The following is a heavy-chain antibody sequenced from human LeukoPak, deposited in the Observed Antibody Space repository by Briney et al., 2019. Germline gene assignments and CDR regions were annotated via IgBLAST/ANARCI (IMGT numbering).Heavy chain of an antibody. Sequence: PTASVTVSCKASGYTFTSYDINWVRQATGQGLEWMGWMNPNSGNTGYAQKFQGRVTMTRETSISTAYMELSSLRSEDTAVYYCARDLVRESSGWYGYWGQGTLVTVSS. D-gene: IGHD6-19*01. J-gene: IGHJ4*02. CDR2: MNPNSGNT. CDR1: GYTFTSYD. CDR3: ARDLVRESSGWYGY. V-gene: IGHV1-8*01.